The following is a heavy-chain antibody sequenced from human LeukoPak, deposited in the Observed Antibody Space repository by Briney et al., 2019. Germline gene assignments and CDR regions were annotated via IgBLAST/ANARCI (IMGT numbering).Heavy chain of an antibody. Sequence: ASGKVSCKASRYTFTSYDIKWVRQATGQGLEWMGWMNLNIGNTGHAQKSQGRVTMTRNTSTTTDYMELSNLRSNDTAVYYCVRRMSAYCSSTICRNYAFDIWGQGKLVTVSS. CDR1: RYTFTSYD. CDR3: VRRMSAYCSSTICRNYAFDI. D-gene: IGHD2-2*01. CDR2: MNLNIGNT. J-gene: IGHJ3*02. V-gene: IGHV1-8*01.